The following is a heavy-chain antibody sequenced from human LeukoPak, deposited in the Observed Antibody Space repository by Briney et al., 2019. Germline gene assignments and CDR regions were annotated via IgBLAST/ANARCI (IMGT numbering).Heavy chain of an antibody. J-gene: IGHJ4*02. CDR3: ARPMTTVTRLDY. V-gene: IGHV1-2*02. CDR1: GYTFTGYY. Sequence: GASVKVSCKASGYTFTGYYMHWVRQAPGQGLEWMGWINPNSGGTNYAQKFQGRVTMTRDTSISTAYMELSSLRSDDTAVYYCARPMTTVTRLDYWGQGTLVTVSS. CDR2: INPNSGGT. D-gene: IGHD4-17*01.